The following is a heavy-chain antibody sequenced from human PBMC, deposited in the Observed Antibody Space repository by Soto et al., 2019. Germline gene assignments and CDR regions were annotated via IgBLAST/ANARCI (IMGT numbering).Heavy chain of an antibody. CDR1: GFTFSSFG. Sequence: GGSLRLSCAASGFTFSSFGMHWVRQASGKGLEWVAVISYDGTEEKYVDSVKGRATVSRDNSKNTVYLQMNRLRGDDSAIYYCAKGRFDVVTISPFDHWGQGTLVTVSS. V-gene: IGHV3-30*18. J-gene: IGHJ4*01. CDR2: ISYDGTEE. D-gene: IGHD3-3*02. CDR3: AKGRFDVVTISPFDH.